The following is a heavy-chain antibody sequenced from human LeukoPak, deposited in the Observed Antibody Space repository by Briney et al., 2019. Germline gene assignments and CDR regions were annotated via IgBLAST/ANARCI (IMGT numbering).Heavy chain of an antibody. J-gene: IGHJ4*02. Sequence: GGSLRLSCAASGFTFRSYGMHWVRQAPGKGLEWVAVISYDGSNKYYVDSVKGRFTISRDNSKDTLYLQMNSLRAEDTAVYYCAKRWGYFDYWGQGTLVTVSS. D-gene: IGHD3-16*01. CDR3: AKRWGYFDY. V-gene: IGHV3-30*18. CDR2: ISYDGSNK. CDR1: GFTFRSYG.